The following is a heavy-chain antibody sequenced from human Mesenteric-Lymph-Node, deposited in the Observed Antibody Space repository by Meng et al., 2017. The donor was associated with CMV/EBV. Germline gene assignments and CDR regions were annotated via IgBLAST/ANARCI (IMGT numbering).Heavy chain of an antibody. Sequence: FNASGGAFGTSAISWVRQAPGQGLEWMGGIIPIYGTADYAQKFQGRVTITADKSTSTAYMEPSSLSSEDTAVYYCARDEGLFSYFDYWGQGTLVTVSS. CDR1: GGAFGTSA. J-gene: IGHJ4*02. D-gene: IGHD2-21*01. CDR2: IIPIYGTA. V-gene: IGHV1-69*06. CDR3: ARDEGLFSYFDY.